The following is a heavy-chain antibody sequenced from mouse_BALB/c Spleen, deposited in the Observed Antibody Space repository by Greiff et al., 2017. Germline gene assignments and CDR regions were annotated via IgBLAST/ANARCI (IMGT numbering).Heavy chain of an antibody. D-gene: IGHD3-1*01. CDR2: ISTYYGDA. V-gene: IGHV1S137*01. CDR3: ARYSAGFDY. CDR1: GYTFTDYA. J-gene: IGHJ2*01. Sequence: QVQLQQSGAELVRPGVSVKISCKGSGYTFTDYAMHWVKQSHAKSLEWIGVISTYYGDASYNQKFKGKATMTVDKSSSTAYMELARLTSEDSAIYYCARYSAGFDYWGQGTTLTVSS.